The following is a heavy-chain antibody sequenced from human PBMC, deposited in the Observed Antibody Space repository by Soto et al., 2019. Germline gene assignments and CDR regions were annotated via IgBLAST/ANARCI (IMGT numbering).Heavy chain of an antibody. CDR2: ISGGNT. V-gene: IGHV3-23*01. Sequence: EVQLLESGGGLVQPGGSLRLSCAASGFTFSNYGMSWVRQDPGKGLEWVSSISGGNTCYAGSVKGRFTISRDNSKNTLYLQMNSLTAEDTDVYYCAKAHSSDCNSGACSLRSWGQGTLVTVSS. CDR3: AKAHSSDCNSGACSLRS. D-gene: IGHD2-21*01. CDR1: GFTFSNYG. J-gene: IGHJ5*02.